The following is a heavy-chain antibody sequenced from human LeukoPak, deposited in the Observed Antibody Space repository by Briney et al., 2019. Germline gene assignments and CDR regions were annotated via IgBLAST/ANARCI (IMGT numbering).Heavy chain of an antibody. CDR1: GGSISSSTDY. J-gene: IGHJ4*02. D-gene: IGHD3-22*01. CDR3: ARRTSNIVVVAGFDY. Sequence: PSETPSLTCTVSGGSISSSTDYWGWIRQPPGKGLEWIGSIYYSGSTYYNPSLKSRVTISVDTSKSQFSLKLSSVTAADTAVYYCARRTSNIVVVAGFDYWGQGTQVTVSS. CDR2: IYYSGST. V-gene: IGHV4-39*01.